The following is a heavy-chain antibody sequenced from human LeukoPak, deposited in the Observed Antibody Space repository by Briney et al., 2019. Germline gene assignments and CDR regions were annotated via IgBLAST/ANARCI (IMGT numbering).Heavy chain of an antibody. CDR3: SRDDGPFGGVRFDH. V-gene: IGHV1-18*01. CDR2: ISANNGNT. Sequence: ASVKVSCKASGYTFTAYGISWVRQAPGQGLEWMGWISANNGNTNYAQKVQGRVTMTRDTSTSTAYMELWSLRYDDTAVYYCSRDDGPFGGVRFDHWGQGTLVTVSS. J-gene: IGHJ4*02. D-gene: IGHD3-16*01. CDR1: GYTFTAYG.